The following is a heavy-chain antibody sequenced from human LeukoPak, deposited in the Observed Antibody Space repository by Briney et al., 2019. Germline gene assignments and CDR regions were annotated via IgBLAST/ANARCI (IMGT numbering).Heavy chain of an antibody. J-gene: IGHJ6*03. CDR1: GGSISSSSYY. D-gene: IGHD3-22*01. Sequence: PSETLSLTCTVSGGSISSSSYYWGWIRQPPGKGLEWIGSIYYSGSTYYNPSLKSRVTISVDTSKNQFSLKLSSVTAADTAVYYCARGLFPYMDVWGKGTTVTISS. CDR2: IYYSGST. CDR3: ARGLFPYMDV. V-gene: IGHV4-39*07.